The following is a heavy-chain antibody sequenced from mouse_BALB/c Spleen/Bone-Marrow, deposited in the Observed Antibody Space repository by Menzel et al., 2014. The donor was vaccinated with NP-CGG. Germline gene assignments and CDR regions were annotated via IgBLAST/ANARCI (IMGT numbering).Heavy chain of an antibody. CDR1: GFTFSNYA. V-gene: IGHV5-6-3*01. D-gene: IGHD1-1*01. J-gene: IGHJ4*01. Sequence: EVRLVESGGALVKPEGSLKLSCAAFGFTFSNYAMSWVRQTPDKRLDLVATINNNGGKTYSTDSVKGRFTISRDNAKNTLYLQMSSLKSEDTAMYYCARDDGFYGLDRWGQGTSVTVSS. CDR2: INNNGGKT. CDR3: ARDDGFYGLDR.